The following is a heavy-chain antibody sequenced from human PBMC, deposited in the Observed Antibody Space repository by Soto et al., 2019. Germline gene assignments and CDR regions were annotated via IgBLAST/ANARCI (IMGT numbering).Heavy chain of an antibody. CDR2: ISPYNDNT. D-gene: IGHD2-2*01. J-gene: IGHJ5*02. Sequence: QVQLVQSGAEIKKPGASVKVSCKASGFSLSSEGINWVRQAPGQGLEWEGWISPYNDNTNYAQNLQDRVTLTTDIYTSTAYMELRSRRADDTAVYYCTRSEVPAVMGGWFDTWGQGTLVTVSS. CDR1: GFSLSSEG. V-gene: IGHV1-18*01. CDR3: TRSEVPAVMGGWFDT.